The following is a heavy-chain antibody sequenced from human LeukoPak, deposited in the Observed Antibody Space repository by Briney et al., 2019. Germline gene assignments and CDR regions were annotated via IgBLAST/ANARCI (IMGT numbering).Heavy chain of an antibody. CDR3: AKEEMPHAFDL. V-gene: IGHV3-23*01. J-gene: IGHJ3*01. CDR1: GFSFRRYA. CDR2: ISGPGPST. Sequence: GGSLRLSCAASGFSFRRYAMDWVRQAPGRGLEWVAVISGPGPSTVYADSVKGRFTISRDNSKNTLFLQLDSLRVEDTAIYYCAKEEMPHAFDLWGQGTMVTVSS. D-gene: IGHD5-24*01.